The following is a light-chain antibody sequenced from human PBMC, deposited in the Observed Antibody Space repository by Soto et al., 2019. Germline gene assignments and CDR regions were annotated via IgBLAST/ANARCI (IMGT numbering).Light chain of an antibody. CDR2: DAS. Sequence: DIQLTQSPSTLSASVGDRVTITCRASQSLSNRLAWYQQKPGKAPKVLIYDASSLESGVPSRFSGSGSGTDFTLTISRLEPEDFAVFFCQQYGTSEIIFGQGTRLEIK. CDR3: QQYGTSEII. V-gene: IGKV1-5*01. J-gene: IGKJ5*01. CDR1: QSLSNR.